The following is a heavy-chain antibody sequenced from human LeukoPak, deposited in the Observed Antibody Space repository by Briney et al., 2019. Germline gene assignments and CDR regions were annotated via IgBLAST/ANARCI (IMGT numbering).Heavy chain of an antibody. CDR3: ARDGGGTEQYYYDSSGYYPY. V-gene: IGHV3-66*01. D-gene: IGHD3-22*01. Sequence: GGSLRLSCAASEFSVGSNYMTWVRQAPGKGLEWVSLIYSGGSTYYADSVKGRFTISRDNSKNTLYLQMNSLRAEDTAVYYCARDGGGTEQYYYDSSGYYPYWGQGTLVTVSS. CDR1: EFSVGSNY. CDR2: IYSGGST. J-gene: IGHJ4*02.